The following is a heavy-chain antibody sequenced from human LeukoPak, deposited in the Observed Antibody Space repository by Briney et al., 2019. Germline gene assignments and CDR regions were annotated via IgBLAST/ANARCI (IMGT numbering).Heavy chain of an antibody. D-gene: IGHD2-2*01. Sequence: SETLSLTCAVYGGSFSGYYWSWIRQPPGKGLEWIGEINHSGSTNYNPSLKSRVTISVDTSKNQFSLKLSSVTAADTAVYYCAKDFFGSTSCHFDYWGQGTLVTVSS. CDR1: GGSFSGYY. CDR2: INHSGST. V-gene: IGHV4-34*01. J-gene: IGHJ4*02. CDR3: AKDFFGSTSCHFDY.